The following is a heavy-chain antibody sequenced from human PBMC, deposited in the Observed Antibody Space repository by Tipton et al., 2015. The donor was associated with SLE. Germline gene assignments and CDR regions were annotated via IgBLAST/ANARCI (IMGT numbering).Heavy chain of an antibody. V-gene: IGHV4-59*11. CDR1: GRSIINHY. J-gene: IGHJ3*02. D-gene: IGHD3-16*01. Sequence: TLSLTCTVSGRSIINHYLSCIPQPPGKGLEWIGYIFQSGGIKNNPSLKTGVTISVDTSKSQFSLNLTSVTAADTAVYYCARAGWGMGGFESWGQGTLATASS. CDR2: IFQSGGI. CDR3: ARAGWGMGGFES.